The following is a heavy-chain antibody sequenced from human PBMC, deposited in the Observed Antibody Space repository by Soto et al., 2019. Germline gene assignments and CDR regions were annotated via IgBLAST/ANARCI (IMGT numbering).Heavy chain of an antibody. CDR1: GYTLTELS. J-gene: IGHJ4*02. CDR3: ATARGTDMIVVYAYYFDY. CDR2: FDPEDGET. Sequence: ASVKVSCKVSGYTLTELSMHWVRQAPGKGLEWMGGFDPEDGETIYAQKFQGRVTMTEDTSTDTAYMELSSLRSEDTAVYYCATARGTDMIVVYAYYFDYWGQGTRVTVSS. D-gene: IGHD3-22*01. V-gene: IGHV1-24*01.